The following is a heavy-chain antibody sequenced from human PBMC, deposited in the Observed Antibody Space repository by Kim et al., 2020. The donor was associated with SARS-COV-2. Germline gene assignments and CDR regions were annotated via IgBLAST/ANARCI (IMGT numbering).Heavy chain of an antibody. CDR2: IYYSGST. J-gene: IGHJ4*02. Sequence: SETLSLTCTVSGGSISSSSYYWGWIRQPPGKGLEWIGSIYYSGSTYYNPSLKSRVTISVDTSKNQFSLKLSSVTAADTAVYYCARHDRQGVVVAARATYFVQWGGEPLLTV. D-gene: IGHD2-15*01. CDR3: ARHDRQGVVVAARATYFVQ. V-gene: IGHV4-39*01. CDR1: GGSISSSSYY.